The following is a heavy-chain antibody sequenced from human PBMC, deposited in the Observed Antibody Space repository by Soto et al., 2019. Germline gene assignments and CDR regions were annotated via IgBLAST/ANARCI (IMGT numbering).Heavy chain of an antibody. D-gene: IGHD6-19*01. CDR2: INEDGSKK. CDR1: GFTVSAKW. Sequence: DVQLVESGGALVQPGGSLGLSCAVSGFTVSAKWMSWVRQAPGKGLEWLANINEDGSKKFYVDSVKGRFTISKDNAKNSLSLQLGSLRDDDTAVYYCAREMHLGSGWGDIDIWGRGTMVTVSS. V-gene: IGHV3-7*03. CDR3: AREMHLGSGWGDIDI. J-gene: IGHJ4*02.